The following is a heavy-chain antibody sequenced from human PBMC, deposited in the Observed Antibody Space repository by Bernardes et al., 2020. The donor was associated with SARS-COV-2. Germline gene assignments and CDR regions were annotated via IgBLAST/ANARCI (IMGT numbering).Heavy chain of an antibody. CDR2: ISNSGSTI. CDR1: GFSFSTYS. CDR3: ARRYYGSGSPEAFDI. D-gene: IGHD3-10*01. Sequence: GSLRLSCAASGFSFSTYSMKWVRQAPGQGLEWVSSISNSGSTIFYADSVKGRFTISRDNAKNSVYLQMNSLRVEDTAVYYCARRYYGSGSPEAFDIWGQGTMVTVSS. V-gene: IGHV3-21*01. J-gene: IGHJ3*02.